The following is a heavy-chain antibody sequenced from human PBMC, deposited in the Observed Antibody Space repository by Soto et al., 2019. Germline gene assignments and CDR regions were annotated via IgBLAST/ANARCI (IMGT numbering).Heavy chain of an antibody. J-gene: IGHJ3*01. Sequence: EVELVESGGGLVQPGGSLRLSCSASGFTFSDYAMHWVRQAPGKGLEYVSAIGSTGDSTYYTDSVRGRFTSSRDNSKNTLDLQMSSMRPEDTAIYSCVNGRLTPSRPNAFDVWGQGKVVTVSS. CDR2: IGSTGDST. D-gene: IGHD1-26*01. CDR1: GFTFSDYA. CDR3: VNGRLTPSRPNAFDV. V-gene: IGHV3-64D*06.